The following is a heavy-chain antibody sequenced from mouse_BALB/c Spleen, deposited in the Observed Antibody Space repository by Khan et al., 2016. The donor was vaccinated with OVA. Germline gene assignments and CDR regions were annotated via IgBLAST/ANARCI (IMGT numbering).Heavy chain of an antibody. V-gene: IGHV5-12*02. J-gene: IGHJ4*01. Sequence: EVELVESGGGLVQPGGSLKLSCATSGFTFSDYYMYWFRQTPEKRLEWVAYISNGGGNTYYPDTVKGRFTISRDNAKNHLYLQMSRLRSEDTALYYWARHGYGKGDAMDYWGQGTSVTVSS. CDR2: ISNGGGNT. CDR3: ARHGYGKGDAMDY. D-gene: IGHD2-10*02. CDR1: GFTFSDYY.